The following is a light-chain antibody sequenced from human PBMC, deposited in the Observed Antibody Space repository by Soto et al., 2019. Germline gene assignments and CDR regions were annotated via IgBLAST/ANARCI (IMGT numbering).Light chain of an antibody. CDR3: QQYGSSPIT. Sequence: EIVFTQSPGTLSLSPGERATLSCGASQSASSSYLAWYQQKPGLAPRLLMYDASSRATGIPDRFSGSGSGTDFTLTICRLEPEDFAVYYCQQYGSSPITSGQGTRLEIK. CDR2: DAS. J-gene: IGKJ5*01. CDR1: QSASSSY. V-gene: IGKV3D-20*01.